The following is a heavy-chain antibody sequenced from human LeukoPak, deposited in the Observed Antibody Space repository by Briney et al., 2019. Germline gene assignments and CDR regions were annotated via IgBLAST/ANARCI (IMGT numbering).Heavy chain of an antibody. CDR1: GGSFSGYY. V-gene: IGHV3-23*01. J-gene: IGHJ4*02. Sequence: ETLSLTCAVYGGSFSGYYWSWVRQAPGKGLEWVSAISGSGDSTHYADSVKGRFTISRDNSKNTVYLQMNSLRAEDTAVYYCAKRYYQDTSGYLGNSDYWGQGTLVTVSS. D-gene: IGHD3-22*01. CDR3: AKRYYQDTSGYLGNSDY. CDR2: ISGSGDST.